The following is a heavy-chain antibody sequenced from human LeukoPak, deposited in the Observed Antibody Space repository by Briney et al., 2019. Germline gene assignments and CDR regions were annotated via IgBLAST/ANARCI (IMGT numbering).Heavy chain of an antibody. Sequence: GESLKISCKGSGYSFTSYWIGWARQMPGKGLEWMGIIYPGDSDTRYSPSFQGQVTISADKSISTAYLQWSSLKASDTAMYYCARRTDSSGYYSEIDYWGQGTLVTVSS. CDR1: GYSFTSYW. CDR3: ARRTDSSGYYSEIDY. CDR2: IYPGDSDT. J-gene: IGHJ4*02. D-gene: IGHD3-22*01. V-gene: IGHV5-51*01.